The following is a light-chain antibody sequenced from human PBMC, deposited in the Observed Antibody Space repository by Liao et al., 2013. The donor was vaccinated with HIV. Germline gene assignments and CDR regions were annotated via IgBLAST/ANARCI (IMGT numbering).Light chain of an antibody. Sequence: SYELTQAPLVSVSPGQTASITCSGDRLGDKYACWYQQKPGQSPVLVIYQDTKRPSGIPERFSGSNSGNTATLTISGTQAMDEADYYCQAWDSSRVFGGGTKLTVL. CDR3: QAWDSSRV. CDR2: QDT. V-gene: IGLV3-1*01. J-gene: IGLJ3*02. CDR1: RLGDKY.